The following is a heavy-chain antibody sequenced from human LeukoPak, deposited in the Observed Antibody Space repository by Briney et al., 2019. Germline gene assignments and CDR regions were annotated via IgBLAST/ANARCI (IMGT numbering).Heavy chain of an antibody. Sequence: GGSLRFSCVVSGFTFSSYGMHWVRQAPGKGLEWVAVTSYDGTNKYYADSVKGRFTISRDNSKNTLYLQMNSLRVEDTALYYCAKDRAGYGDAFDIWGQGTMVTVSS. J-gene: IGHJ3*02. D-gene: IGHD5-18*01. CDR2: TSYDGTNK. CDR3: AKDRAGYGDAFDI. V-gene: IGHV3-30*18. CDR1: GFTFSSYG.